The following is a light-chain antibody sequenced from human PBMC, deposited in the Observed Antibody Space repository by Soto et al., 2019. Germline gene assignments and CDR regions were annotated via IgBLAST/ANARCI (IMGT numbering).Light chain of an antibody. CDR2: GAS. J-gene: IGKJ1*01. CDR1: ENINNI. Sequence: MTQSPATLSVSPGERATLSCRASENINNILAWYKQTPGQAPRLLIYGASTRATGIPDSLRGSASGTDFTLTISSLAPEDSAVYYCQQRDSRWTFGHGTKVDIK. CDR3: QQRDSRWT. V-gene: IGKV3-15*01.